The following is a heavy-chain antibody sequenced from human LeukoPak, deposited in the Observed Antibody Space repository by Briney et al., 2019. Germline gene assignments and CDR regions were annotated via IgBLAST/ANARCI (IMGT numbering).Heavy chain of an antibody. CDR2: IYYSGST. J-gene: IGHJ4*02. CDR1: GGSISSSSYY. CDR3: ARLVRGYSGYEDSNPFDY. Sequence: SETLSLTCTVSGGSISSSSYYWGWIRQPPGKGLEWIGSIYYSGSTYYNPSLKSRVTISVDTSKNQFSLKLSSVTAADTAVYYCARLVRGYSGYEDSNPFDYWGQGTLVTVSS. D-gene: IGHD5-12*01. V-gene: IGHV4-39*01.